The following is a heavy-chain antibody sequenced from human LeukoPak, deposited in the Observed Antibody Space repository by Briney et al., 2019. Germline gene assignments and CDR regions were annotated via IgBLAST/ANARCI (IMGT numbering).Heavy chain of an antibody. Sequence: GGSLRLSCAASGFTFSSYWRSWVRQAPGKGPEWVAVISYDGSNKYYADSVKGRFTISRDNSKNTLYLQMNSLRAEDTAVYYCARADTIFGVVIGGIDYWGQGTLVTVSS. CDR1: GFTFSSYW. J-gene: IGHJ4*02. V-gene: IGHV3-30-3*01. CDR3: ARADTIFGVVIGGIDY. CDR2: ISYDGSNK. D-gene: IGHD3-3*01.